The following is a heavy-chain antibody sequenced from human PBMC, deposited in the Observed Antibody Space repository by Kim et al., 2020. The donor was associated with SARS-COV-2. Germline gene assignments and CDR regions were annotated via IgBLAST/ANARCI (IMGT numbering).Heavy chain of an antibody. CDR1: DGSISNYY. V-gene: IGHV4-59*01. D-gene: IGHD3-10*01. CDR3: ARVKLSMVRGVRGGVIYGMDV. Sequence: SETLSLTCTVSDGSISNYYWSWIRQPLGKGLEWIGYIYYNGSTNYNPSLKSRITISVDTSKNQFSLKLSSVTAADTAVYYCARVKLSMVRGVRGGVIYGMDVWGQGTTVTVSS. CDR2: IYYNGST. J-gene: IGHJ6*02.